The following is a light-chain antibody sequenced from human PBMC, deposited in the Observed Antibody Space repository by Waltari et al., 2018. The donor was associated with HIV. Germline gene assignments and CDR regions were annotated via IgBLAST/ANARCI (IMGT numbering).Light chain of an antibody. Sequence: DIQLTQSPSFVSASVGDTVTITCRASQAISSYVAWYQQRPPKAPKVLLYGASTVQAGVPSRFRGSGSGTEFTLSITSVQPDDFATYYCQQMKTVPLTFGGGTRIDIK. CDR2: GAS. CDR1: QAISSY. J-gene: IGKJ4*02. CDR3: QQMKTVPLT. V-gene: IGKV1-9*01.